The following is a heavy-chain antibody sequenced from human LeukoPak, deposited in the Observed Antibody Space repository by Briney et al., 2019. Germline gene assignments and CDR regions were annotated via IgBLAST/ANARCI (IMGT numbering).Heavy chain of an antibody. V-gene: IGHV4-59*08. CDR1: GGSISSYY. J-gene: IGHJ4*02. Sequence: PSETLSLTCTVSGGSISSYYWSWVRQPPGKGLEWIGFVYYTGSTNYSPSLKNRVTISVDTSKNQFSLKLRSVTAADTAVYYCARLYLPATRFDYWGQGTLVTVSS. CDR3: ARLYLPATRFDY. D-gene: IGHD5-24*01. CDR2: VYYTGST.